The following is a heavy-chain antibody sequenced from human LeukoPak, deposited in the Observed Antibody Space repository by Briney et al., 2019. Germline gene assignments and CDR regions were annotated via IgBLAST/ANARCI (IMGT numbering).Heavy chain of an antibody. Sequence: ASVKVSCKASGYTFTRHYIQWVRQAPGQGLEWMGIINPSGGTTSYAQKFQGRVTLTRNTSNSSVYMVRSSLRSEDTAVYYCARERGVAVAGEGVDPCGPGTLVTVSS. D-gene: IGHD6-19*01. CDR2: INPSGGTT. V-gene: IGHV1-46*01. J-gene: IGHJ5*02. CDR3: ARERGVAVAGEGVDP. CDR1: GYTFTRHY.